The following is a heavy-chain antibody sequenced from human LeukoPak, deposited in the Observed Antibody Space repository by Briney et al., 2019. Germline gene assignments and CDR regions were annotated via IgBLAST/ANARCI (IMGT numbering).Heavy chain of an antibody. J-gene: IGHJ4*02. CDR3: TRVPRFGYNYDNVY. Sequence: GGSLRLSCTASGFTFGDYAMSWVRQAPGKGLEWVGFIRSKAYGGTTEYAASVKGRFTISRDDSKSIAYLQMNSLKTEDTAVYYCTRVPRFGYNYDNVYWGQGTLVTVSS. D-gene: IGHD5-18*01. V-gene: IGHV3-49*04. CDR1: GFTFGDYA. CDR2: IRSKAYGGTT.